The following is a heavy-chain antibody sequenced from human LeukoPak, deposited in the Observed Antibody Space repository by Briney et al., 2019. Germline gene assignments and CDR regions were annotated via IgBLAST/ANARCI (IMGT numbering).Heavy chain of an antibody. J-gene: IGHJ3*02. CDR2: ISGSAGGT. V-gene: IGHV3-23*01. CDR1: GFTFSYFS. CDR3: AKGLRRDAFDI. Sequence: GGSLRLSCAASGFTFSYFSMSWVRQAPGKGLEWVADISGSAGGTYYVDSVKGRFTISRDNSQNTLYLQMNSLRAEDTAVYYFAKGLRRDAFDIWGQGTMVTVSS.